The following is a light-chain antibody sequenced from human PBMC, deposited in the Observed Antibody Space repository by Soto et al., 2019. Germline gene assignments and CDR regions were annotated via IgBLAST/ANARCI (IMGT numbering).Light chain of an antibody. CDR1: QSVSNHY. V-gene: IGKV3-20*01. J-gene: IGKJ1*01. CDR3: QQYGSSGT. CDR2: GAS. Sequence: EIVLTQSPGPLSLSPGSRATLSWRASQSVSNHYLAWYQQKPGQAPRLLIYGASNRATGIPDRFSGSGSGTDFTLTISRLEPEDFAVYYCQQYGSSGTFGQGTKVDIK.